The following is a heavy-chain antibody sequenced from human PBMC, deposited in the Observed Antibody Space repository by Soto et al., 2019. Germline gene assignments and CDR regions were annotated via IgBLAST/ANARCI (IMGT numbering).Heavy chain of an antibody. V-gene: IGHV1-18*01. J-gene: IGHJ4*02. D-gene: IGHD6-19*01. Sequence: QVQLVQSGPEVKNPGASVKVSCKASGYTFKNYGIKWVRQAPGQGLEWVGWITTYNGNRHSAEKFQGRVTMTTDTSTSTTYMELRSLTSDDTGVYYCARDAQPKGVAADGSSDYWGQGTLVTVSS. CDR2: ITTYNGNR. CDR1: GYTFKNYG. CDR3: ARDAQPKGVAADGSSDY.